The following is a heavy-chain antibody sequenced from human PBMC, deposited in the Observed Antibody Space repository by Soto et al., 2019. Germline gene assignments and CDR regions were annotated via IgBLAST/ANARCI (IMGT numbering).Heavy chain of an antibody. CDR2: INHSGST. CDR3: ARGPGGYHPRPWYFDL. Sequence: SETLSLTCAVYGGSFSGYYWSWIRQPPGKGREWIGEINHSGSTNYNPSLKSRVTISVDTSKNQFSLKLSSVTAADPAVYYCARGPGGYHPRPWYFDLWGRGTLVTVSS. CDR1: GGSFSGYY. J-gene: IGHJ2*01. D-gene: IGHD5-18*01. V-gene: IGHV4-34*01.